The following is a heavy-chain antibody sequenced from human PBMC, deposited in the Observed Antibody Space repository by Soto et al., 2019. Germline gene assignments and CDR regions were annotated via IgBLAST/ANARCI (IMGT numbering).Heavy chain of an antibody. CDR2: ISDGGTI. J-gene: IGHJ4*02. V-gene: IGHV3-48*03. D-gene: IGHD2-8*02. CDR3: ARSTGSHRTFDY. CDR1: GFTFSSYE. Sequence: LRFSCAASGFTFSSYEMNWVRQPPGKGLEWVSHISDGGTIYYADSVKGRFTISRDNAQNSLFLQMNSLRAEDTAVYYCARSTGSHRTFDYWGQGTLVTVSS.